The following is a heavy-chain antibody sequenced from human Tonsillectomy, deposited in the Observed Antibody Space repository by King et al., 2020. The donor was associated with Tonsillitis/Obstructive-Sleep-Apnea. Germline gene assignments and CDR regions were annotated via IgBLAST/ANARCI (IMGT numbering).Heavy chain of an antibody. V-gene: IGHV3-23*04. J-gene: IGHJ4*02. D-gene: IGHD6-13*01. Sequence: VQLVESGGGLVQPGGSLRLSCAASGFTFSSYAMSWVRQAPGKGLDWVSAISVSGGSTCYSDSVKGRFTISRDNSKNTLYLQMNSLRAEDTAVYYCAKDGSRIAAHHYFDYWGQGTLVTVSS. CDR3: AKDGSRIAAHHYFDY. CDR1: GFTFSSYA. CDR2: ISVSGGST.